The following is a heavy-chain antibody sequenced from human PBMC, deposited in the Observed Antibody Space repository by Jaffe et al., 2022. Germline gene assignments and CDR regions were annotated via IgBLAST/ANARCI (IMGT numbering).Heavy chain of an antibody. CDR3: AKDKGMTPPTYYMDV. CDR1: GFTFDDYA. J-gene: IGHJ6*03. Sequence: EVQLVESGGVVVQPGGSLRLSCAASGFTFDDYAMHWVRQAPGKGLEWVSLISWDGGSTYYADSVKGRFTISRDNSKNSLYLQMNSLRAEDTALYYCAKDKGMTPPTYYMDVWGKGTTVTVSS. CDR2: ISWDGGST. V-gene: IGHV3-43D*04. D-gene: IGHD1-26*01.